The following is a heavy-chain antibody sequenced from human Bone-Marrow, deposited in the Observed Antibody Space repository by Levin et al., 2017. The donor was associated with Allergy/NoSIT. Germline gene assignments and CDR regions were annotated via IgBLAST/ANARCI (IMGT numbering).Heavy chain of an antibody. CDR3: TRISFKGTSPNY. CDR2: INYNGDT. D-gene: IGHD2/OR15-2a*01. CDR1: GGSLNGHF. Sequence: GSLRLSCAVYGGSLNGHFWSWIRQPPGKGLEWIGEINYNGDTDYNPSLKSRVTISLDMSKNQFSLRLTSVTAADTATYFCTRISFKGTSPNYWGQGVLVAVSS. J-gene: IGHJ4*02. V-gene: IGHV4-34*01.